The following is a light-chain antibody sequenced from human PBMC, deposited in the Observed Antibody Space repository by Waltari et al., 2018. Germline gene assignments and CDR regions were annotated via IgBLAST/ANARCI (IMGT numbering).Light chain of an antibody. Sequence: QSALTQPASVSGSPGQSITISCTGTSSDVGFYNLVSWYQQHPDKAPKLLVYEVIGRPFGGSKRFSGVKAGKPACPKNSGVQAGEEGYYFCRSNVGCNLWGVGGGNQRTVL. CDR3: RSNVGCNLWG. J-gene: IGLJ2*01. CDR2: EVI. CDR1: SSDVGFYNL. V-gene: IGLV2-23*02.